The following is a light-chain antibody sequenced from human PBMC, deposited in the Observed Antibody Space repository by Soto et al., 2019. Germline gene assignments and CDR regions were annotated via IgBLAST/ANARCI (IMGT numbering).Light chain of an antibody. Sequence: QSALTQPPSASGSPGQSVTISCTGTSSDVGGYNYVSWYQQHPGKAPKLMIYEVNKWPSGVPDRFSGSKSGNTASLTVSGLQAEDEADYYCSSYAGSNNWNFGTGTKLTVL. V-gene: IGLV2-8*01. J-gene: IGLJ1*01. CDR1: SSDVGGYNY. CDR2: EVN. CDR3: SSYAGSNNWN.